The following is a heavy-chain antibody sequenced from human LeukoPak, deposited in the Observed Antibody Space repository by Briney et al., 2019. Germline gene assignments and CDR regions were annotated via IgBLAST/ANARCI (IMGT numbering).Heavy chain of an antibody. CDR3: ARDRHAVVTESNDAFDI. CDR1: GFTFSDYY. V-gene: IGHV3-11*05. J-gene: IGHJ3*02. CDR2: ISSSSSYT. D-gene: IGHD2-21*02. Sequence: PGGSLRLSCAASGFTFSDYYMSWIRQAPGKGLEWVSYISSSSSYTNYADSVKGRFTISRDNAKNSLYLQMNSLRAEDTAMYYCARDRHAVVTESNDAFDIWGQGTMVTVSS.